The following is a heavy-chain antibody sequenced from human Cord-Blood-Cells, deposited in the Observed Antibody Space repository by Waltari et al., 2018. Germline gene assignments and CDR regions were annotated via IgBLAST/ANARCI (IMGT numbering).Heavy chain of an antibody. D-gene: IGHD2-2*01. CDR2: INIEGRST. CDR1: GFTFSSYW. CDR3: ARGNVVVPAAMPGFDY. J-gene: IGHJ4*02. Sequence: EVQLVECGGGLVQPGGSLRLSCAASGFTFSSYWMPWFRQAPGKGLVWVSRINIEGRSTSYADSVKGRFTISRDNAKNTLYLQMNSLRAEDTAVYYCARGNVVVPAAMPGFDYWGQGTLVTVSS. V-gene: IGHV3-74*01.